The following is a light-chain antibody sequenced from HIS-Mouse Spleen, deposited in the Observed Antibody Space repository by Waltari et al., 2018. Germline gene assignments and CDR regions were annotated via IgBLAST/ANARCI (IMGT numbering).Light chain of an antibody. CDR2: GNS. V-gene: IGLV1-40*01. Sequence: QSVLTQPPSVSGAPGQRVTISCTGSSSNIGAGYDVTWYQHLPGPAPKLLTYGNSNRPSGVPDRFSGSKSGTSASLAITGLQAEDEADYYCQSYDSSLRKVFGGGTKLTVL. J-gene: IGLJ3*02. CDR1: SSNIGAGYD. CDR3: QSYDSSLRKV.